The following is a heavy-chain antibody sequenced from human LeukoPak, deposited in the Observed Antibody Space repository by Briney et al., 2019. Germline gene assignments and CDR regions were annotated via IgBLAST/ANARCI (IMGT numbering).Heavy chain of an antibody. CDR3: ARDRDGYNYRRTFDY. J-gene: IGHJ4*02. CDR1: GFTFSSYA. CDR2: ISGSGGST. V-gene: IGHV3-23*01. D-gene: IGHD5-24*01. Sequence: PGGSLRLSCAASGFTFSSYAMNWVRQAPGKGLEWVSAISGSGGSTYYADSVKGRFTISRDNSKNTLYLQMISLRAEDTAVYYCARDRDGYNYRRTFDYWGQGTLVTVSS.